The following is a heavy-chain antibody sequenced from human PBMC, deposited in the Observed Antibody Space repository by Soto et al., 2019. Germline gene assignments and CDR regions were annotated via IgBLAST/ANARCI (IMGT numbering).Heavy chain of an antibody. Sequence: QVQLQESGPGLVKPSQTLSLTCTVSGGSISSGGYYWSWIRQHPGKGLEWIGYIYYSGSTYYNPSLQIRVTISVDTFKNQFSLKLSSVTAADTAVYYCARDRDTYYFDYWGQGTLVTVSS. J-gene: IGHJ4*02. D-gene: IGHD2-21*01. CDR2: IYYSGST. CDR3: ARDRDTYYFDY. V-gene: IGHV4-31*03. CDR1: GGSISSGGYY.